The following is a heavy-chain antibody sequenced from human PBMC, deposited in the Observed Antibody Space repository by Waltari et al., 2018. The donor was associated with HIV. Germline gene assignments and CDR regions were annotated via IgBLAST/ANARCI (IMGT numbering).Heavy chain of an antibody. CDR3: ARVYGELWLNYCDY. D-gene: IGHD3-16*01. J-gene: IGHJ4*02. V-gene: IGHV1-3*04. Sequence: QVQLVQSGAEVKKPGASVNVSCKDYGYAFKGYVLHWVRQPPGQRPESKGRINNNIDETKYAQKFQGRVTITRDTSASTVYMELSSLRSEDTAVYYCARVYGELWLNYCDYWGQGTPVTVSS. CDR1: GYAFKGYV. CDR2: INNNIDET.